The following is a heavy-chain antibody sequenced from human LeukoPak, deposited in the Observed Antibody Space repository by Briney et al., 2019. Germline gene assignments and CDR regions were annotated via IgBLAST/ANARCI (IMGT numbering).Heavy chain of an antibody. CDR3: ARILWFGELWWIDY. V-gene: IGHV4-59*01. J-gene: IGHJ4*02. Sequence: SETLSLTCTVSGGSISSYYWSWIRQPPGKGLEWIGYIYYSGSTNYNPSLKSRVTISVDTSKNQFSLKLSSVTAADTAVYYCARILWFGELWWIDYWGQGTLVTVSS. CDR2: IYYSGST. CDR1: GGSISSYY. D-gene: IGHD3-10*01.